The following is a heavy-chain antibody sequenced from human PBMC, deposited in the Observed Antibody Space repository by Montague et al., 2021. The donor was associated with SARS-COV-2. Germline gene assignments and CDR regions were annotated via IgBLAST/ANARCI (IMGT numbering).Heavy chain of an antibody. Sequence: SLRLSCAASGFTFSSYAMHWVRQAPGKGLEWVAVISYDGSNKYYADSVKGRFTISRDNSKNTLYLQMNSLRAEDTAVYYCARDWVLLWFGELSRDAFDIWGQGTMVTVSS. CDR2: ISYDGSNK. J-gene: IGHJ3*02. CDR1: GFTFSSYA. CDR3: ARDWVLLWFGELSRDAFDI. V-gene: IGHV3-30-3*01. D-gene: IGHD3-10*01.